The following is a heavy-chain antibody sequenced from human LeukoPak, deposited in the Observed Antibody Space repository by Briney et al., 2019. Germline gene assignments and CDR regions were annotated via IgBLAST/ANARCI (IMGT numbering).Heavy chain of an antibody. J-gene: IGHJ4*02. CDR2: ISSSGSTI. CDR1: GFTFSDYY. D-gene: IGHD3-9*01. Sequence: GGSLRLSCAASGFTFSDYYMSWIRQAPGKGLEWVSYISSSGSTIYYADSVKGRFTISRDNAKNSLYLQMNSLRAEDTAMYYCARVLRYFDGAPMYYFDYWGQGTLVTVSS. CDR3: ARVLRYFDGAPMYYFDY. V-gene: IGHV3-11*04.